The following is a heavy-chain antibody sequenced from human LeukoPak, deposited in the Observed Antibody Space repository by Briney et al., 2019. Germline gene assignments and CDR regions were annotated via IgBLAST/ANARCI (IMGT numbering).Heavy chain of an antibody. J-gene: IGHJ3*02. CDR3: AREREAMVRGVIPLDAFDI. CDR1: GGSISSYY. Sequence: SETLSLACAVSGGSISSYYWSWIRQPPGKGLEWIGYIYYSGSTNYNPSLKSRVTISVDTSKNQFSLKLSSVTAADTAVYYCAREREAMVRGVIPLDAFDIWGQGTMVTVSS. CDR2: IYYSGST. D-gene: IGHD3-10*01. V-gene: IGHV4-59*01.